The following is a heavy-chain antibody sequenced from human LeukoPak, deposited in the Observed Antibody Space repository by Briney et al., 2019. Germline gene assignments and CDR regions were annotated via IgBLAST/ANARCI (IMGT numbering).Heavy chain of an antibody. D-gene: IGHD4-17*01. CDR1: GGTFSSYA. CDR3: ASPSGDYSDWFDP. CDR2: IIPIFGTA. J-gene: IGHJ5*02. Sequence: GASVKVSCKASGGTFSSYAISWVRQAPGQGLEWMGGIIPIFGTANYAQKFQGRVTITADESTSTAYMELSSLRSEDTAVYYCASPSGDYSDWFDPWGQGTLVTVSS. V-gene: IGHV1-69*13.